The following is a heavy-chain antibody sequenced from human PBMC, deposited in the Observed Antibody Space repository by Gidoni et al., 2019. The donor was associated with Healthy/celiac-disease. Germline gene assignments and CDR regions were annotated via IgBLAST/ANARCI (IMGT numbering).Heavy chain of an antibody. D-gene: IGHD3-10*01. J-gene: IGHJ4*02. CDR2: INPSGGST. V-gene: IGHV1-46*01. CDR1: GYTFTSYY. CDR3: AREALLWFGPREYYFDY. Sequence: QVQLVQSGAEVKKPGASVKVSCKASGYTFTSYYMHWVRQAPGQGLEWMGIINPSGGSTSYAQKFQGRVTMTRDTSTSTVYMELSSLRSEDTAVYYCAREALLWFGPREYYFDYWGQGTLVTVSS.